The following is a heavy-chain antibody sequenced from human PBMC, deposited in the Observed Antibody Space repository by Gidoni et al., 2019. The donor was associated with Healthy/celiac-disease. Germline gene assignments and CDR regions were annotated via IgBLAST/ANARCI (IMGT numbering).Heavy chain of an antibody. V-gene: IGHV3-33*08. CDR3: ARVELGQWLSWVDY. CDR2: IGYDGSNK. Sequence: QVKLVESGGGVVQPGRSLRLSCAASGFTFSSYGMHWVRQAPGKGLEWVAVIGYDGSNKYYADSVKGRFTISRDNSKNTLYLQMNILRAEDTAVYYCARVELGQWLSWVDYWGQGTLVTVSS. CDR1: GFTFSSYG. D-gene: IGHD6-19*01. J-gene: IGHJ4*02.